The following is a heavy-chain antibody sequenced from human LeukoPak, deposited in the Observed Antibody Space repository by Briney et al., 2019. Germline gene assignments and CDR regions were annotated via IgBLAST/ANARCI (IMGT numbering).Heavy chain of an antibody. V-gene: IGHV4-34*01. Sequence: SETLSLTCAVYGGSFSGYYWSWIRQPPGKGLEWIGEINHSGSTNYNPSLKSRVTISVDTSKNQFSLKLSSVTAADTAVYYCARIAAAGTYYYYYYMDVWGKGTTVTVSS. D-gene: IGHD6-13*01. J-gene: IGHJ6*03. CDR2: INHSGST. CDR1: GGSFSGYY. CDR3: ARIAAAGTYYYYYYMDV.